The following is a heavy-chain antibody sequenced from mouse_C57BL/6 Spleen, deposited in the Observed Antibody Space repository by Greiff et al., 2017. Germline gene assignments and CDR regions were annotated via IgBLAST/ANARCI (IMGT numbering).Heavy chain of an antibody. V-gene: IGHV1-81*01. J-gene: IGHJ2*01. CDR3: ARGYGYDQGYYFDY. D-gene: IGHD2-2*01. CDR1: GYTFTSYG. CDR2: IYPRSGNT. Sequence: QVQLQQSGAELARPGASVKLSCKASGYTFTSYGISWVKQRTGQGLEWIGEIYPRSGNTYYNEKFKGKATLTADKSSSTAYMELRSLTSEDSAVYFCARGYGYDQGYYFDYWGQGTTLTVSS.